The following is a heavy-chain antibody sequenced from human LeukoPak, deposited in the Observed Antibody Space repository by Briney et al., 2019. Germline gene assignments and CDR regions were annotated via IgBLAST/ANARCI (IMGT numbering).Heavy chain of an antibody. J-gene: IGHJ5*02. CDR2: ISYDGSNK. Sequence: PGGSLRLSCAASGFTFSSYGMHWVRQAPSKGLEWVAVISYDGSNKYYADSVKGRFTISRDNSKNTLYLQMNSLRAEDTAVYYCAKAMIGNWFDPWGQGTLVTVSS. D-gene: IGHD3-22*01. CDR1: GFTFSSYG. CDR3: AKAMIGNWFDP. V-gene: IGHV3-30*18.